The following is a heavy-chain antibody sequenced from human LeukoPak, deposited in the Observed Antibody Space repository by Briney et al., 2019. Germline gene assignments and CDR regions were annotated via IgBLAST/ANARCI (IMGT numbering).Heavy chain of an antibody. V-gene: IGHV3-30*18. CDR1: GFTFTTYG. D-gene: IGHD6-13*01. CDR2: IASNGGSE. CDR3: AKRGHYSINWYHYFDY. Sequence: GGSLRLSCAASGFTFTTYGLHRVRQAPGKGLEWVAAIASNGGSEYYADSVKGRFTISRDNSKNTLFLQMNSLRPDDTAVYYCAKRGHYSINWYHYFDYWGQGTLVTVSS. J-gene: IGHJ4*02.